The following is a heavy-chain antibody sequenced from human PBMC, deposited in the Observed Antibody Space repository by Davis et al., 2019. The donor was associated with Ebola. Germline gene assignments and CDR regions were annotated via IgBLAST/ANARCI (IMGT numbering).Heavy chain of an antibody. D-gene: IGHD6-19*01. Sequence: PGGSLRLSCTVSGGSISSYYWSWIRQPPGKGLEWIGYIYYSGSTNYNPSLKSRVTISGDTSKNQFSLKLSSVTAADTAVYYCARGQWLVQYYYYGMDVWGQGTTVTVSS. CDR1: GGSISSYY. CDR3: ARGQWLVQYYYYGMDV. V-gene: IGHV4-59*01. CDR2: IYYSGST. J-gene: IGHJ6*02.